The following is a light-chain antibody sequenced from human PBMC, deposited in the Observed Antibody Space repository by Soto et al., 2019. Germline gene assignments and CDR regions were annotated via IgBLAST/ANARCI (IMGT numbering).Light chain of an antibody. V-gene: IGKV3-20*01. CDR2: GAS. CDR1: QSVTSCY. Sequence: EIVLTQSPGTLSLSPGERATLSCRASQSVTSCYLAWFQQKPGQAPRILIFGASNRATRVPIRFSGGGSGTDFDLTISRLEPEDLAVYYCQQYGSSPLTFGPGTKVDIK. CDR3: QQYGSSPLT. J-gene: IGKJ3*01.